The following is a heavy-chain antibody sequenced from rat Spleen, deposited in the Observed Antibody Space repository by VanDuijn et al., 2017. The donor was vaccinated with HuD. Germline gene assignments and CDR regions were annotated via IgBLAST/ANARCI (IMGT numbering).Heavy chain of an antibody. CDR3: ARDVANYYGGTYGVLAA. J-gene: IGHJ4*01. V-gene: IGHV2-30*01. CDR1: GFSLTSYN. Sequence: QVQLKESGPGLVQPSETLSLTCTVSGFSLTSYNVHWVRQPTGKGLEWMGVIWTGGNTDYNSALQSRLSISRDTSKSQIFLKKHSLQTEDIATYYCARDVANYYGGTYGVLAAWGQGASVTVSS. D-gene: IGHD1-12*02. CDR2: IWTGGNT.